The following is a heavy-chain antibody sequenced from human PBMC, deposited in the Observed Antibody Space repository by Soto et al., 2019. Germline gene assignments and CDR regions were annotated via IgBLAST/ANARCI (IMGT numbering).Heavy chain of an antibody. CDR3: ARDLGSAPTFDY. V-gene: IGHV1-18*04. CDR1: GYTFTSYG. J-gene: IGHJ4*02. Sequence: ASVKVSCKASGYTFTSYGISWVRQDPGQGLEWMGWISAYNGNTNHPQKLQGRVTMTTDTSTSTAYMELRSLRSDDTAVYYCARDLGSAPTFDYWGQGTMVTVSS. CDR2: ISAYNGNT.